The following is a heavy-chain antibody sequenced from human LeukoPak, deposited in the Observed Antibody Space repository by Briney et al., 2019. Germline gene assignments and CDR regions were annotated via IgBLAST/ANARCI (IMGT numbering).Heavy chain of an antibody. Sequence: SETLSLTCAVYGGSFSGYYWSWIRQPPGKGLEWIGEINHSGSTNYNPSLKSRVTISVDTSKNQFSLKLSSVTAADTAVYYCARRSKQLIRTQYNWFDPWGQGTLVTVSS. CDR2: INHSGST. J-gene: IGHJ5*02. CDR3: ARRSKQLIRTQYNWFDP. CDR1: GGSFSGYY. D-gene: IGHD6-13*01. V-gene: IGHV4-34*01.